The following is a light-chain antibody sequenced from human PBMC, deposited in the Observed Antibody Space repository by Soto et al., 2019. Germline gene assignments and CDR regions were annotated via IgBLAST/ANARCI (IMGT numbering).Light chain of an antibody. V-gene: IGLV2-14*01. CDR3: SSYTSSSTRGVV. Sequence: QSALTQPASVSGSPGQSITISCTGTSSDVGGYNYVSWYQQHPGKAPKLMIYDVSNRPSGVSNRFSGSKSGNTASLTISGLQAEDVAEYYCSSYTSSSTRGVVFGGGTQLTVL. J-gene: IGLJ2*01. CDR1: SSDVGGYNY. CDR2: DVS.